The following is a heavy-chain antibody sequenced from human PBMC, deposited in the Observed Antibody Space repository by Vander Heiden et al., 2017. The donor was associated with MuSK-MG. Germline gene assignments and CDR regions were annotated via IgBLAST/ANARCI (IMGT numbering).Heavy chain of an antibody. D-gene: IGHD3-16*01. V-gene: IGHV4-39*01. J-gene: IGHJ3*02. CDR1: GGSISSSSYY. Sequence: QLQLQESGPGLVKPSETLSLTCTVSGGSISSSSYYWGWIRQPPGKGLEWIGSIYYSGSTYYNPSLKSRVTISVDTSKNQFSLKLSSVTAADTAVYYCARLRTGGGAFDNWGQGTMVTVSS. CDR3: ARLRTGGGAFDN. CDR2: IYYSGST.